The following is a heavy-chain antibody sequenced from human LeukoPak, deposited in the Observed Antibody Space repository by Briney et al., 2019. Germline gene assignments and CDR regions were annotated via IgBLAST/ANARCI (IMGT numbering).Heavy chain of an antibody. CDR1: GFTFRSYE. D-gene: IGHD3-16*01. V-gene: IGHV3-13*01. CDR2: IGTAGDT. CDR3: VRDLTGENAFDI. Sequence: GGCLRLSCAASGFTFRSYEMHWVRQVPGKGLEWVSAIGTAGDTYYPDSVKGRFAISRADAKNSLYLQMNSLRAGDTAVYYCVRDLTGENAFDIWGQGTMVTVSS. J-gene: IGHJ3*02.